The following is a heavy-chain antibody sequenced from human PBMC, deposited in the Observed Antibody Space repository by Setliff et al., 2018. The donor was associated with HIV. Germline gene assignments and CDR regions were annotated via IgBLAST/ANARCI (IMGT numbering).Heavy chain of an antibody. J-gene: IGHJ6*02. CDR3: ARADDYYDSSGYYRYYYYGMDV. CDR1: GDSISSGTYY. V-gene: IGHV4-39*07. CDR2: VSYSGSA. D-gene: IGHD3-22*01. Sequence: SETLSLTCSVSGDSISSGTYYWGWIRQPPGKGLEWIGSVSYSGSAFYNPSLKSRVKMSVDTPKNHLSLKLSSVIAADTAVYYCARADDYYDSSGYYRYYYYGMDVWGQGTTVTVSS.